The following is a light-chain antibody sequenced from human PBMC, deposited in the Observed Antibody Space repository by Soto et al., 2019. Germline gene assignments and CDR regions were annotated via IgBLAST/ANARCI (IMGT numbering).Light chain of an antibody. Sequence: QSALTQPASVSGSPGQSITISCTGTSSDVGGYDFVSWYQQHPGKAPNVMIYEVNKRPSGVPIRFSGSKSGNTASLTISGLQAEDEADYYCSSYTITSTVVFGEGTKLTVL. J-gene: IGLJ2*01. CDR3: SSYTITSTVV. CDR1: SSDVGGYDF. V-gene: IGLV2-14*01. CDR2: EVN.